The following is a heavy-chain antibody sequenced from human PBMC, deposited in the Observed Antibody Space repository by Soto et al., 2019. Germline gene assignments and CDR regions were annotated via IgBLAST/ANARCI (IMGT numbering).Heavy chain of an antibody. Sequence: PGGSLRLSCAASGFTFSSYAMHWVCQAPGKGLEWVAVISYDGSNKYYADSVKGRFTISRDNSKNTLYLQMNSLRAEDTAVYYCAREGDYYDSSGPRDDAFDIWGQGTMVTV. CDR3: AREGDYYDSSGPRDDAFDI. V-gene: IGHV3-30-3*01. CDR2: ISYDGSNK. J-gene: IGHJ3*02. CDR1: GFTFSSYA. D-gene: IGHD3-22*01.